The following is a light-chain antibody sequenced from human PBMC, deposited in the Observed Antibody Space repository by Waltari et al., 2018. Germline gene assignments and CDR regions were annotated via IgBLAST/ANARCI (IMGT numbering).Light chain of an antibody. J-gene: IGLJ1*01. CDR2: GFS. Sequence: QSALNQPRSVSGSPGHSVTLSCTGTSSAVGGYHYVAWYHQHPGKAPKFLIYGFSKRPSGVPARFSGSKSGNTASLTISGLQAEDEADYYCCSYAGSYTYVFGTGTKVTVL. CDR3: CSYAGSYTYV. CDR1: SSAVGGYHY. V-gene: IGLV2-11*01.